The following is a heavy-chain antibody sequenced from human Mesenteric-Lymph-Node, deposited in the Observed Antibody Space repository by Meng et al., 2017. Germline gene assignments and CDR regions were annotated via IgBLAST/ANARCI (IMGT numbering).Heavy chain of an antibody. J-gene: IGHJ4*02. Sequence: ASVKVSCKASGYTFTGYYMHWVRQAPGQGLEWMGWINPNSGGINYAQKFQGRVTMTRDTSISTAYMELRSLRSDDTAVYYCARTCSGGSCYFVYWGQGALVTVSS. CDR1: GYTFTGYY. CDR2: INPNSGGI. D-gene: IGHD2-15*01. V-gene: IGHV1-2*02. CDR3: ARTCSGGSCYFVY.